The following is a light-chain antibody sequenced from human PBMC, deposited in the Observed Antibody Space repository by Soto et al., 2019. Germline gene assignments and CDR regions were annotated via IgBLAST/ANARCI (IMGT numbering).Light chain of an antibody. J-gene: IGLJ1*01. V-gene: IGLV2-23*01. CDR2: EDS. CDR3: CSYADSSTYI. Sequence: EDSKRPSGVSNRFSGSKSGNTAFLTISGLQTEDEADYYCCSYADSSTYIFGTGTKVTVL.